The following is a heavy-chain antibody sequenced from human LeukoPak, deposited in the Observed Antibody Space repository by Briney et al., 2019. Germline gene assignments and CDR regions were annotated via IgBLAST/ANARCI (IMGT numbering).Heavy chain of an antibody. Sequence: PGGSLRLSCGACGFLFDHCGMSWVRQAPGKGLEGVSGINWNGGSTGYADSVKGRFTISRDNAKNSLYLQMNSLRAEDTALYYCARVSGYPLYYFDYWGQGTLVTVSS. CDR3: ARVSGYPLYYFDY. V-gene: IGHV3-20*04. CDR2: INWNGGST. CDR1: GFLFDHCG. D-gene: IGHD3-9*01. J-gene: IGHJ4*02.